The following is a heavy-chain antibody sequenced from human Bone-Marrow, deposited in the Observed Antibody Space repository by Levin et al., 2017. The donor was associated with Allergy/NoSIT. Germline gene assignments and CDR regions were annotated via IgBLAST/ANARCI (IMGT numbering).Heavy chain of an antibody. CDR2: MHDSGSP. D-gene: IGHD3-22*01. CDR3: ARGSILGDDYDSSGFYVGFDS. CDR1: GGSVSSGSYY. Sequence: SETLSLTCSVSGGSVSSGSYYWSWIRQPPGKGLEWIGHMHDSGSPNYNSSLKSRVTISVDTSKKHFSLRLSSVTAADTAVYFCARGSILGDDYDSSGFYVGFDSWGQGTLVTVSS. V-gene: IGHV4-61*03. J-gene: IGHJ4*02.